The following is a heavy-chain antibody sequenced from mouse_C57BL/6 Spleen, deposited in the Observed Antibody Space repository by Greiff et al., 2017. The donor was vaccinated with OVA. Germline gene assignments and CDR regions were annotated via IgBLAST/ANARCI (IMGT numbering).Heavy chain of an antibody. CDR3: ARGGYSNGVLYAMDY. Sequence: QVQLQQSGAELVKPGASVKLSCKASGYTFTSYWMHWVKQRPGQGLEWIGMIHPNSGSTNYNEKFKSKATLTVDKSSSTAYMQLSSLTSEDSAVYYCARGGYSNGVLYAMDYWGQGTSVTVSS. CDR2: IHPNSGST. V-gene: IGHV1-64*01. CDR1: GYTFTSYW. J-gene: IGHJ4*01. D-gene: IGHD2-5*01.